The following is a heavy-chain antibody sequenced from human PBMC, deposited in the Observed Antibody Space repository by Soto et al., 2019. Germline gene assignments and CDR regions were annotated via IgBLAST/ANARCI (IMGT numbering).Heavy chain of an antibody. J-gene: IGHJ3*02. D-gene: IGHD3-16*01. CDR3: TSLSSFKFGGQETDALDI. CDR2: IRSKANSYAT. Sequence: SLRLSCAASGFTFSGSAMHWVRQASGKGLEWIGRIRSKANSYATAYAASVKGRFTISRDDSKNTAYLQMNSLKTEDTAVYYCTSLSSFKFGGQETDALDIWSQGTMVTVS. V-gene: IGHV3-73*01. CDR1: GFTFSGSA.